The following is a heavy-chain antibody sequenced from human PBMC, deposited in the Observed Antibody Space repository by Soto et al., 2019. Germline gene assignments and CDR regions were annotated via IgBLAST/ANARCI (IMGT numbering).Heavy chain of an antibody. D-gene: IGHD3-10*01. CDR3: AKDRGGSGSFDY. Sequence: QVQLVESGGGVVQPGRSLRLSCTASGFTFSNYGIHWVRQAPGKGLEWVAVISYDGTNKYFADSVKGRFTISRDSSKNTVSLKMNSLRAEDTAVYYCAKDRGGSGSFDYWGQGTLVTVSS. V-gene: IGHV3-30*18. CDR1: GFTFSNYG. J-gene: IGHJ4*02. CDR2: ISYDGTNK.